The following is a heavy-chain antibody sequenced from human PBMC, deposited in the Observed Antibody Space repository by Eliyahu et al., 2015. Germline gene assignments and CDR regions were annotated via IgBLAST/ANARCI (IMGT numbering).Heavy chain of an antibody. J-gene: IGHJ4*02. CDR3: ARGSRSGYDFDF. Sequence: ESGGGLVKPGGSLRLSCAASGFSFSSYSLNWVRQAPGKGLEWLSSISSSSDFIDYADSLKGRFTISRDNAKNSLSLQMNSLRAEDTAVYYCARGSRSGYDFDFWGQGTLVTVSX. CDR2: ISSSSDFI. V-gene: IGHV3-21*01. D-gene: IGHD5-12*01. CDR1: GFSFSSYS.